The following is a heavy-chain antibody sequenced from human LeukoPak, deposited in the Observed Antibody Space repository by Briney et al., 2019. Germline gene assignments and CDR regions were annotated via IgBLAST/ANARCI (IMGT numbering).Heavy chain of an antibody. Sequence: GGSLRLSCAASGFTFTSYAMSWVRQARAKGLDWVSGISGSGGRTYYADSVKGRFTISGDNSKNPLYLQMNSLRAEDTAVYYCAKGRYSGDWSYYFDYWGQGTLVTVSS. CDR2: ISGSGGRT. CDR1: GFTFTSYA. D-gene: IGHD6-19*01. CDR3: AKGRYSGDWSYYFDY. V-gene: IGHV3-23*01. J-gene: IGHJ4*02.